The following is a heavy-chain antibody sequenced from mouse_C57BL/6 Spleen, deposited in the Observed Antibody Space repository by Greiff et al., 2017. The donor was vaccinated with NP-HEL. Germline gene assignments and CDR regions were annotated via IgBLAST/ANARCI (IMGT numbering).Heavy chain of an antibody. D-gene: IGHD1-1*01. CDR2: ISSGSSTI. J-gene: IGHJ1*03. Sequence: DVMLVESGGGLVKPGGSLKLSCAASGFTFSDYGMHWVRQAPEKGLEWVAYISSGSSTIYYADTVKGRFTISRDNAKNTLFLQMTSLRSEDTAMYYCARENLSTRYFDVWGTGTTVTVSS. V-gene: IGHV5-17*01. CDR1: GFTFSDYG. CDR3: ARENLSTRYFDV.